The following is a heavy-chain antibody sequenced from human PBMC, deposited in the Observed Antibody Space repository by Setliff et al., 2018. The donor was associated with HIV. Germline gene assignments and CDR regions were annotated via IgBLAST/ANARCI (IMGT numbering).Heavy chain of an antibody. CDR2: IYSSGTT. J-gene: IGHJ4*02. V-gene: IGHV4-61*08. CDR1: GGSISRGDDX. CDR3: ARLIHTGLLYFDF. Sequence: PSETLSLTCTVSGGSISRGDDXWXWIRQPPGKGLEWIGYIYSSGTTQYNPSVESRVTMSLDTSRDQFSLNLSSVTAADTAVYFCARLIHTGLLYFDFWGLGTLVTVSS. D-gene: IGHD2-8*02.